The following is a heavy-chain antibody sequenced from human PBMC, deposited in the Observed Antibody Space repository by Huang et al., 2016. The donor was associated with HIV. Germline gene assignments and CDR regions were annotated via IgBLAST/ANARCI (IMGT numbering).Heavy chain of an antibody. J-gene: IGHJ6*02. CDR2: VNDSGAT. D-gene: IGHD3-3*01. V-gene: IGHV4-34*02. Sequence: QMQLQQRGAGLLKPSETLSLTCGVSGGSFTGNYLTWIRQAPGKGLEWIGAVNDSGATNDNPSLNGRVTISLDKSNRELSLNLRSVTAADTAVYYCARQWTILEWLLGLDVWGQGTTVIVSS. CDR3: ARQWTILEWLLGLDV. CDR1: GGSFTGNY.